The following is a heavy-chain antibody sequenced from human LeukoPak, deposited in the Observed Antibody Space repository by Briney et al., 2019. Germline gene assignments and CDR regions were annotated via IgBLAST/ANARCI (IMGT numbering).Heavy chain of an antibody. Sequence: GGSLRLSCAASGFTFSSYAMHWVRQAPGKGLEWVAVISYDGSNKYYADSVKGRFTISRDNSKNTLYLQMNSLRAEDTAVYYCAREVDDSSGYYYGDYWGQGTLVTVSS. CDR2: ISYDGSNK. D-gene: IGHD3-22*01. J-gene: IGHJ4*02. CDR3: AREVDDSSGYYYGDY. CDR1: GFTFSSYA. V-gene: IGHV3-30*04.